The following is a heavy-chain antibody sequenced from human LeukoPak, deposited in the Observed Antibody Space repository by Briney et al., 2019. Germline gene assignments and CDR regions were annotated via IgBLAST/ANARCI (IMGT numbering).Heavy chain of an antibody. V-gene: IGHV3-23*01. Sequence: GSLRLSCAASGFSFSSYAMSWVRQAPGKGLEWVTGFTDSFSGSGGSTQYADSVKGRFTISRDNSKNTLYLQMNSLRAEDTAVYYCAKGKINHEGAFDIWGQGTMVTVSS. CDR2: FTDSFSGSGGST. CDR1: GFSFSSYA. J-gene: IGHJ3*02. CDR3: AKGKINHEGAFDI.